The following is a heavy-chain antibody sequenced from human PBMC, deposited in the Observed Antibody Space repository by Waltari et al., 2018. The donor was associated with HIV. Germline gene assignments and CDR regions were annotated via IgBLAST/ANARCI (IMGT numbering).Heavy chain of an antibody. Sequence: QVQLVQSGAEVKKPGASVKVSCKASGYTCTAYYMHWMRQAPGHGLERMGWFNPNTGGTNYAQKFQGRVTMTSDTSISTAYMELTGLGSDDTAIYFCARPVLGATYYVDYWGQGTLISVSS. D-gene: IGHD1-26*01. V-gene: IGHV1-2*02. J-gene: IGHJ4*02. CDR3: ARPVLGATYYVDY. CDR1: GYTCTAYY. CDR2: FNPNTGGT.